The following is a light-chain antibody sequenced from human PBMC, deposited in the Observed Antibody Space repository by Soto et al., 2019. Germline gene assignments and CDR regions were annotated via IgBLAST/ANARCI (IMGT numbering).Light chain of an antibody. Sequence: DIEMTQSPSSLSASVGDRVTISCRSSQNIHKYLNWYQQRPGKAPNLLVYEATSLETGVSLKFSGSGSGTEFTLTINSLQPEDFATYYCQQRVVSPWTFGQGTNIEIK. J-gene: IGKJ1*01. CDR2: EAT. CDR1: QNIHKY. CDR3: QQRVVSPWT. V-gene: IGKV1-39*01.